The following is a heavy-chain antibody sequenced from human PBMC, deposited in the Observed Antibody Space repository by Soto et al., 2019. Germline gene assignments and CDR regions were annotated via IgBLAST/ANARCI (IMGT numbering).Heavy chain of an antibody. CDR1: GGTFSSYA. Sequence: QVQLVQSGAEVKKPGSSVKVSCKASGGTFSSYAISWVRQAPGQGLEWMGGIIPIFGTANYAQKFQGRVTITEDESKSTAYMELSSLRSEDTAVYYCAADTVAGTLFDYWGQGTLVTVSS. CDR2: IIPIFGTA. J-gene: IGHJ4*02. CDR3: AADTVAGTLFDY. V-gene: IGHV1-69*01. D-gene: IGHD6-19*01.